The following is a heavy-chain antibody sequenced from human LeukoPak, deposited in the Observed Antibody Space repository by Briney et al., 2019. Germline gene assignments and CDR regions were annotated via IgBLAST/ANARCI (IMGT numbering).Heavy chain of an antibody. CDR1: GYTFTSYG. J-gene: IGHJ5*02. CDR2: ISAYNGNT. V-gene: IGHV1-18*01. CDR3: ARVLNRVTTWNRWRSSGWFDP. D-gene: IGHD4-11*01. Sequence: GASVKVSCKAAGYTFTSYGISWVRQAPGHQLEWMGWISAYNGNTNYAQKLQGRVTMTTDTSTSTAYMELRSLRSDDTAVYYCARVLNRVTTWNRWRSSGWFDPWGQGTLVTVSS.